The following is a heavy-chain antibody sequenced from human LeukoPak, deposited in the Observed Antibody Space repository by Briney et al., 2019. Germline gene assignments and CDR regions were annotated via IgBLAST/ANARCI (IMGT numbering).Heavy chain of an antibody. CDR3: ARDSTGSQDY. V-gene: IGHV3-74*01. J-gene: IGHJ4*02. D-gene: IGHD3-10*01. CDR2: INNGGSGT. Sequence: GGSLRLSCAASGFTFSSYWMHWVRQVPGKGQVWVSRINNGGSGTTYADSVKGRFTISRDNAKNTLYLQMNSLRAEDTAVYYCARDSTGSQDYWGQGTLVTVSS. CDR1: GFTFSSYW.